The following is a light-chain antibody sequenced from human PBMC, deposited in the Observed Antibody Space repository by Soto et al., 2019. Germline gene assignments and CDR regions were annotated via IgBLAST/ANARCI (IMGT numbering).Light chain of an antibody. CDR2: DAS. CDR3: QHYNGYSEA. J-gene: IGKJ1*01. Sequence: DIQMTQSPSSVSGSVGDRVTITCRASQDITRWLAWYQQKPGKAPKLLIYDASSLESGVPSRFSGSGSGTEFTLTISSLQPDDFATYYCQHYNGYSEAFGQGTKVDIK. CDR1: QDITRW. V-gene: IGKV1-5*01.